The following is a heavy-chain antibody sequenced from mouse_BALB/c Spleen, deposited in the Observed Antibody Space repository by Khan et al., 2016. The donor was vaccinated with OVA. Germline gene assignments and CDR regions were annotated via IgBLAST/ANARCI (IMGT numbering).Heavy chain of an antibody. V-gene: IGHV1S81*02. J-gene: IGHJ2*01. D-gene: IGHD1-1*01. CDR1: GYTFTSYW. Sequence: QVQLQQPGAELVKAGASVKMSCKASGYTFTSYWMHWVKQRLGQGLEWIAETNPTNGRTNYNEKFKSKATLTVDNSSSTAYMLLSGLTSEDSAVYYWARIKKVVATYFDYWGQGTTLTVSS. CDR3: ARIKKVVATYFDY. CDR2: TNPTNGRT.